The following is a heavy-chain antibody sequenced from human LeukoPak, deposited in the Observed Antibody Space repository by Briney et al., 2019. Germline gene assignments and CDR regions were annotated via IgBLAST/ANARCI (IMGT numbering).Heavy chain of an antibody. J-gene: IGHJ3*02. D-gene: IGHD3-10*01. CDR2: IGTGGDT. CDR3: ARGGNYFGSGTYPFPLDI. Sequence: GGSLRLSCAASGFIFSNHDMHWVRRATGKGLEWVSAIGTGGDTYYDASVKGRFTISRENARNSLYLQLNSLRVGDTAVYYCARGGNYFGSGTYPFPLDIWGQGTMVTVSS. CDR1: GFIFSNHD. V-gene: IGHV3-13*01.